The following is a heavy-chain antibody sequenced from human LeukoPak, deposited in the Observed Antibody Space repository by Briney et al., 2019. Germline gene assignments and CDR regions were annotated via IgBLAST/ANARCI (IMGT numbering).Heavy chain of an antibody. D-gene: IGHD3-10*01. Sequence: ASVKVSCKASGYTFTSYDINWVRQATGQGLEWMGWVNPNSGNTGYAQKFQGRVTITRNTSISTAYMELSSLRSEDTAVYYCARAPPTRGSGSYDNLYYYYYMDVWGKGTTVTVSS. CDR3: ARAPPTRGSGSYDNLYYYYYMDV. CDR2: VNPNSGNT. CDR1: GYTFTSYD. V-gene: IGHV1-8*03. J-gene: IGHJ6*03.